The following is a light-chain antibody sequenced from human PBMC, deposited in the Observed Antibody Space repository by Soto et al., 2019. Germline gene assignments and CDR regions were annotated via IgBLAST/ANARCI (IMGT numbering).Light chain of an antibody. CDR3: QQYNSYSPT. V-gene: IGKV1-5*01. J-gene: IGKJ4*01. CDR1: QSISSW. Sequence: DIQMTQSPSTLSASVGDRVTITCRASQSISSWLAWYQQKPGKAPKLLIYDASSLESGVPSRLSGSGSGTEFTLTISSLQPDDFATYYCQQYNSYSPTFGGGTKVEIK. CDR2: DAS.